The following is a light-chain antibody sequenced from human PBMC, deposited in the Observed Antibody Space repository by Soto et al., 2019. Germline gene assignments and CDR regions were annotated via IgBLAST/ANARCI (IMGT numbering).Light chain of an antibody. Sequence: QAVVTQPPSASGTPGQTVTISCSGSSSDIARNTVNWYQQLPGTAPKLLIYSNNQRPSGVSDRFSGSKSGASASLAISGLQSEDEADYYCAAWADSLKGPVFGGGTKVTVL. CDR2: SNN. CDR3: AAWADSLKGPV. CDR1: SSDIARNT. J-gene: IGLJ2*01. V-gene: IGLV1-44*01.